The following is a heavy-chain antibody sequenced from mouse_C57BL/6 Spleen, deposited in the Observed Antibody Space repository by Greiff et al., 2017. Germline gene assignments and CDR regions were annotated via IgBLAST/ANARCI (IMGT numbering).Heavy chain of an antibody. Sequence: VQLQQSGPVLVKPGASVKMSCKASGYTFTDYYMNWVKQSPGKSLEWIGVINPYNGGTSYNQKFKGKATLTVDKSSSTAYMELNSLTSEDSSVYYCARDYSSPFDYWGQGTTLTVSS. D-gene: IGHD2-5*01. CDR3: ARDYSSPFDY. CDR1: GYTFTDYY. CDR2: INPYNGGT. J-gene: IGHJ2*01. V-gene: IGHV1-19*01.